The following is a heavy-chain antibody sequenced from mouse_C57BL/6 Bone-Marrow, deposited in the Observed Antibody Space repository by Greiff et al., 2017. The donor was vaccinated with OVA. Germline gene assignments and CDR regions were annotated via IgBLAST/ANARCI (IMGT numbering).Heavy chain of an antibody. CDR3: TGIYYYGSSFYCDY. J-gene: IGHJ2*01. V-gene: IGHV6-3*01. CDR1: GFTFSNYW. Sequence: EVKLMESGGGLVQPGGSMKLSCVASGFTFSNYWMNWVRQSPEKGLEWVAQIRLKSDNYATHYAESVKGRFNISRDDSKSSVYLQMNNLRAEDTGIYYCTGIYYYGSSFYCDYWGQGTTLTVSS. D-gene: IGHD1-1*01. CDR2: IRLKSDNYAT.